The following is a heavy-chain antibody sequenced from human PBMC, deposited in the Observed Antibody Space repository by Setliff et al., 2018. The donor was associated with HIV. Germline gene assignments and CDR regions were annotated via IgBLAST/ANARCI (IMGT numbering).Heavy chain of an antibody. D-gene: IGHD1-26*01. CDR3: ARGGSYSHGAFDI. J-gene: IGHJ3*02. CDR2: INGDGSST. Sequence: GGSLRLSCAASGFTFSSYWMHWVRQAPGKGLVWVSRINGDGSSTTYADSVKGRFTISRDNAKNTLYLQMNSLRAEDTAVYYCARGGSYSHGAFDIWGKGQWSPSPQ. CDR1: GFTFSSYW. V-gene: IGHV3-74*01.